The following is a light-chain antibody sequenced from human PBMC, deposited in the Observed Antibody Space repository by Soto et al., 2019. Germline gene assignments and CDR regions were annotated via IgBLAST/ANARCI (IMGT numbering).Light chain of an antibody. CDR3: QQYNKWPPWT. Sequence: EIVMTQSPATLSVSPGERATLSCRASQSVSGNLAWYQQKPGQAPRLLIYGASTRATGIPARFSGSGSGTEFTLTISSLQSADFAVYYCQQYNKWPPWTFGQGTKVEIK. V-gene: IGKV3-15*01. J-gene: IGKJ1*01. CDR2: GAS. CDR1: QSVSGN.